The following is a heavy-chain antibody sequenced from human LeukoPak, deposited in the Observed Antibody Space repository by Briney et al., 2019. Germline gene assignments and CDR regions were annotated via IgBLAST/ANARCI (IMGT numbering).Heavy chain of an antibody. D-gene: IGHD3-10*01. CDR1: GFTFSSYD. Sequence: GGSLRLSCAASGFTFSSYDMHWVRQATGKGLEWVSAIGTAGDTYYPGSVKGRFTISRENAKNSLYLQMNSLRAGDTAVYYCAKDSGYCSGSYELDYWGQGTLGTGSS. V-gene: IGHV3-13*01. CDR2: IGTAGDT. J-gene: IGHJ4*03. CDR3: AKDSGYCSGSYELDY.